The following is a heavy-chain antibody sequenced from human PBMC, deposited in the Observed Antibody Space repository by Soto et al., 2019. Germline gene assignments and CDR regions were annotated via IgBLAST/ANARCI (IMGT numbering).Heavy chain of an antibody. CDR3: VIHDNPISLTH. CDR1: GYNFIDYG. CDR2: IALYHTVT. Sequence: QIQMMQSGAEVTKPGPSVKVSCQTSGYNFIDYGIDWVRQAPGLDLQWMGWIALYHTVTKYTPQFQDRVTISADTSTRTVYMELTSLRSDDTATYYCVIHDNPISLTHWGPGTRITVSS. V-gene: IGHV1-18*04. J-gene: IGHJ4*02. D-gene: IGHD3-22*01.